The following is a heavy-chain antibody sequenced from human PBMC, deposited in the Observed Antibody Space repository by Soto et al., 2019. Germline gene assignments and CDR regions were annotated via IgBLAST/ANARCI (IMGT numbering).Heavy chain of an antibody. CDR2: IIPIFGTA. V-gene: IGHV1-69*01. D-gene: IGHD3-22*01. Sequence: QVQLVQSGAEVKKPGSSVKVSCKASGGTFSSYAISWVRQAPGQGLEWMGGIIPIFGTANYAQKVQGRVTINADESTSTAYMELSSLRSEDTAVYYCARERDSSGYYQQYYYGMDVWGQGTTVTVSS. CDR1: GGTFSSYA. CDR3: ARERDSSGYYQQYYYGMDV. J-gene: IGHJ6*02.